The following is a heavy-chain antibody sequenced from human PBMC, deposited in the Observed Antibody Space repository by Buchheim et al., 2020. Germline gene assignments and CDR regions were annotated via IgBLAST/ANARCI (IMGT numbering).Heavy chain of an antibody. Sequence: QVQLVQSGAEVKKPGASVKVSCKASGYTFTSYYMHWVRQAPGQGLEWMGIINPSGGSTSYAQKFQGRVTMTRDTSTSTAYLELSSLRSEDTAVYYCAREFLDTTFGDYYGMDVWGQGTT. CDR3: AREFLDTTFGDYYGMDV. D-gene: IGHD3/OR15-3a*01. V-gene: IGHV1-46*01. J-gene: IGHJ6*02. CDR2: INPSGGST. CDR1: GYTFTSYY.